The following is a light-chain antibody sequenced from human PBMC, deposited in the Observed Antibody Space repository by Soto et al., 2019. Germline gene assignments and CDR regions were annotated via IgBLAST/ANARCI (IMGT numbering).Light chain of an antibody. Sequence: EIVMTQSPATLSVSPGERATLSCRASQSVSINLAWYQQRPGQAPTLLIYGASTRATASPARFSGSGSGTEFTLPISSLQSADYAVYYYQQYNNWPPWTFGQGTKVDI. CDR1: QSVSIN. J-gene: IGKJ1*01. CDR3: QQYNNWPPWT. CDR2: GAS. V-gene: IGKV3-15*01.